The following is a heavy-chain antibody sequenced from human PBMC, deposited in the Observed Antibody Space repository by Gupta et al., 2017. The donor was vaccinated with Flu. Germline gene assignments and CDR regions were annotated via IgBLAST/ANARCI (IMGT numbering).Heavy chain of an antibody. V-gene: IGHV3-33*01. J-gene: IGHJ4*02. D-gene: IGHD3-10*01. CDR3: ARDSEGQKLSYYFDY. CDR1: GFAFRSDG. Sequence: QVQLVASGGAVVQLAWSLRLSCAAFGFAFRSDGMHRVRQAPGKGLEWVAFIWYDGSNKYYADSVKGRFTISRDNSKNTLYLQMNSLRAEDTAVYYCARDSEGQKLSYYFDYWGQGTLVTVSS. CDR2: IWYDGSNK.